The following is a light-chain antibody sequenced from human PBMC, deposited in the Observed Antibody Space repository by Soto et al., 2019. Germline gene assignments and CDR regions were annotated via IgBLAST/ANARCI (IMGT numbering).Light chain of an antibody. V-gene: IGLV1-40*01. CDR2: GNS. CDR3: QSYDTSLSAVV. Sequence: SVLTQPPSVSGAPGQRVTISCTGSSSNIGAGYDVHWYQQLPRTAPKLLIYGNSIRPSGVPDRFSGSKSGTSASLAITGLQAEDEADYYCQSYDTSLSAVVFGGGTKLTVL. J-gene: IGLJ2*01. CDR1: SSNIGAGYD.